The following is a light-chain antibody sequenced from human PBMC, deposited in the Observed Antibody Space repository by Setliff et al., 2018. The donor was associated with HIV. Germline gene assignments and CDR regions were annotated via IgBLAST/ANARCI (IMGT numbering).Light chain of an antibody. CDR1: SSDVGGYNF. CDR2: EVS. J-gene: IGLJ2*01. CDR3: CSFAGDTIYVL. V-gene: IGLV2-14*01. Sequence: QSVLTQPASVSGSPGQSITISCSGTSSDVGGYNFVSWYQQYPGKAPKLLIYEVSNRPSGISTRFSGSKSGNTASLTISGLQDEDEAHYYCCSFAGDTIYVLFGGGTKVTVL.